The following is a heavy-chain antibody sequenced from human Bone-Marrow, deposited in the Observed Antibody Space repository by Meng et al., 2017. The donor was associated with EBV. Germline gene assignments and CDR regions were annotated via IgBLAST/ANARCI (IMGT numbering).Heavy chain of an antibody. CDR2: INHSGST. D-gene: IGHD6-19*01. CDR1: GGCFSGYY. V-gene: IGHV4-34*01. CDR3: ARGLEVAGYYYYYGMDV. Sequence: QVELQQGGAGLVKPSETLSLTCAVYGGCFSGYYWSWIRQPPGKGLEWIGEINHSGSTNYNPSLKSRVTISVDTSKNQFSLKLSSVTAADTAVYYCARGLEVAGYYYYYGMDVWGQGTTVTVSS. J-gene: IGHJ6*02.